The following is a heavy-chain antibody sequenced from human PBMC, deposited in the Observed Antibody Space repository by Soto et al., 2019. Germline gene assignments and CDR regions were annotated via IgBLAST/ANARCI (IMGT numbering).Heavy chain of an antibody. CDR1: GFTFSSYG. CDR3: ARDGARYYDSSGYYARGYFDY. D-gene: IGHD3-22*01. CDR2: IWYDGSNK. Sequence: GGSLRLSCAASGFTFSSYGTHWVRQAPGKGLEWVAVIWYDGSNKYYADSVKGRFTISRDNSKNTLYLQMNSLRAEDTAVYYCARDGARYYDSSGYYARGYFDYWGQGTLVTVSS. J-gene: IGHJ4*02. V-gene: IGHV3-33*01.